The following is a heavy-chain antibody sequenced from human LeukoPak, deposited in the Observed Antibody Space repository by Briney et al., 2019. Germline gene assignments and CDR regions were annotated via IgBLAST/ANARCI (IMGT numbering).Heavy chain of an antibody. V-gene: IGHV1-58*02. Sequence: SVKVSCKASGFTFTSSAMQLVRQARGQRLEWIGWIVVGSGNTNYAQRFQERVTITRDMSTSTAYMELSSLRSEDTAVYYCAADRSDYGDYEGYWGQGTLVTVSS. J-gene: IGHJ4*02. CDR3: AADRSDYGDYEGY. D-gene: IGHD4-17*01. CDR1: GFTFTSSA. CDR2: IVVGSGNT.